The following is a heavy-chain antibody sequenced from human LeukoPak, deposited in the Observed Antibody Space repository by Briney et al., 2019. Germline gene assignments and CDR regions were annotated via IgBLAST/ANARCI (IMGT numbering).Heavy chain of an antibody. CDR1: GASVNSDSYY. Sequence: SETLSLTCTVTGASVNSDSYYWSWIRQSPGRGLEWIGEINHSGSPNYNPSLKSRVTISLDTSKNQFSLRVPSVTAADTAFYFCASSLTGYSSSWFLAYWGPGTLVTVSS. D-gene: IGHD6-13*01. CDR2: INHSGSP. J-gene: IGHJ4*02. V-gene: IGHV4-39*01. CDR3: ASSLTGYSSSWFLAY.